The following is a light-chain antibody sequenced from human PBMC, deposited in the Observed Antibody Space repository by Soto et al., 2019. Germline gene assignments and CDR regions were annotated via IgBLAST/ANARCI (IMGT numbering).Light chain of an antibody. CDR2: GAS. Sequence: IVLTQSPGTLSLSPGKRATLSCRASQSVSSSYLAWYQQKPGQAPRLLIYGASSRATGIPDRFSGSGSGTDFTLTISRLEPEDFAVYYRQQYGSSPWTFGQGTKVDIK. V-gene: IGKV3-20*01. J-gene: IGKJ1*01. CDR1: QSVSSSY. CDR3: QQYGSSPWT.